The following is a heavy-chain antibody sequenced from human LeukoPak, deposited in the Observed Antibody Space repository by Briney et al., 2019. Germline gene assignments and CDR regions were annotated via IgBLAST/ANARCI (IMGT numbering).Heavy chain of an antibody. Sequence: PGGSLRLSCAASGLTFSRFAMNWVRQAPGKGLEWVSVIHSGGSTYYADSVKGRFTISRDNSKNTLYLQMNSLRAEDTAVYYCAREYSSNWYPFDYWGQGILVTVSS. V-gene: IGHV3-53*01. J-gene: IGHJ4*02. D-gene: IGHD6-13*01. CDR3: AREYSSNWYPFDY. CDR2: IHSGGST. CDR1: GLTFSRFA.